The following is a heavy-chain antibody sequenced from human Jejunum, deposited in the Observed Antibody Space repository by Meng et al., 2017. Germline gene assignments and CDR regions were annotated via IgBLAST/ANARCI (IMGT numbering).Heavy chain of an antibody. D-gene: IGHD6-6*01. J-gene: IGHJ4*02. CDR1: GVSVSSAAYY. CDR2: IYYSGGT. CDR3: AHSSSSSSFGFDY. Sequence: QWPGPGPLRPSETLSLTCTVLGVSVSSAAYYWNWIRQPPGKVLEWIGYIYYSGGTTYSPSLNSRVTISIDTAKNQVSLKVSSVTAADTAVYYCAHSSSSSSFGFDYWGQGTLVTVSS. V-gene: IGHV4-61*08.